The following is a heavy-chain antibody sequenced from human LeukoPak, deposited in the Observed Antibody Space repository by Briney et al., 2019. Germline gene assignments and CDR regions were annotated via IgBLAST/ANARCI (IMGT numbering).Heavy chain of an antibody. CDR1: GGSISSSSYY. CDR3: ARLSIVGVTNFDY. J-gene: IGHJ4*02. Sequence: SDTLSLTCTVSGGSISSSSYYWGWIRQPPGKGLEWIGYIYYSGSTTYKPSLKSRVIISVDTSKNQISLKLSSVTAADTAVYYCARLSIVGVTNFDYWGEGTLVTVSS. CDR2: IYYSGST. V-gene: IGHV4-61*05. D-gene: IGHD1-26*01.